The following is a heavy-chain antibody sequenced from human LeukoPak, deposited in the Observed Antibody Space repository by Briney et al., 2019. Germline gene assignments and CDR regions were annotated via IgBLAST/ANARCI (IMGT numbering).Heavy chain of an antibody. CDR3: ARDGGDKTAYYGDQFDC. CDR2: ISGSGGST. V-gene: IGHV3-23*01. D-gene: IGHD3-9*01. J-gene: IGHJ4*02. CDR1: GFTFSSYA. Sequence: PGGSLRLSCAASGFTFSSYAMSWVRQAPGKGLEWVSAISGSGGSTYYADSKKGRFTISRDNSKNTLYLQVNGLRPEDTAVYCCARDGGDKTAYYGDQFDCWGQGTLVTVSS.